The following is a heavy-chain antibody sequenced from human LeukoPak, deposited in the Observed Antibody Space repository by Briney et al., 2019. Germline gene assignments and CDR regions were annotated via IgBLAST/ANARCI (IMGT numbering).Heavy chain of an antibody. D-gene: IGHD4-17*01. V-gene: IGHV3-49*03. CDR1: GFSFGDDA. Sequence: GGSLRLSCTASGFSFGDDAWSWFRQAPGGGLEFVSFIRKKGYGETTDYAASVRVRFTISRDDAKSTAYLQMNRLEIEDTALYYCSRGLHDYGDSNYYFDQWGRGTQVTVSS. J-gene: IGHJ4*02. CDR2: IRKKGYGETT. CDR3: SRGLHDYGDSNYYFDQ.